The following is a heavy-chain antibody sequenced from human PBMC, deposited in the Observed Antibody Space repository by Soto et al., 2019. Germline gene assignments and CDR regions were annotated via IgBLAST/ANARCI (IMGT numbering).Heavy chain of an antibody. Sequence: ASVKVSCKASGYTFTSYYMHWVRQAPGQGLEWMGIINPSGGSTSYAQKFQGRVTMTRDTSTSTVYMELSSLRSEDTAVYYCGRDRGDQGSFDYWGQATLVTVSS. D-gene: IGHD2-21*02. CDR3: GRDRGDQGSFDY. V-gene: IGHV1-46*01. J-gene: IGHJ4*02. CDR2: INPSGGST. CDR1: GYTFTSYY.